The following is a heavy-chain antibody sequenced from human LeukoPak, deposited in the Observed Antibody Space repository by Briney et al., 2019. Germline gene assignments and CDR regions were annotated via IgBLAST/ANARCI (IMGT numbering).Heavy chain of an antibody. V-gene: IGHV3-15*01. CDR1: GFTFSNAW. Sequence: PGGSLRLSCAASGFTFSNAWMSWVRQAPGKGLEWVGRIKSKTDGGTTDYAAPVKGRFTISRDDSKNTLYLQMNSLKTEDTAVYYCPAERLLRYLDYWGQGTLVTVSS. CDR3: PAERLLRYLDY. D-gene: IGHD3-9*01. CDR2: IKSKTDGGTT. J-gene: IGHJ4*02.